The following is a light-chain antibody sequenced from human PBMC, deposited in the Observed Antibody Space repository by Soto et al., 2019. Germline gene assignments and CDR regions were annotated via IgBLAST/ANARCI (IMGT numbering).Light chain of an antibody. CDR3: QQYKNWPSLT. Sequence: EIVMTQSPATLSVSPGERATLSCRASQAINSNLAWYHQKPGQAPRLVIYSASTRATGIPARFSGSGSGTEFTLTISSLQSEDFAVYYCQQYKNWPSLTFGGGTRVEIK. V-gene: IGKV3-15*01. J-gene: IGKJ4*01. CDR2: SAS. CDR1: QAINSN.